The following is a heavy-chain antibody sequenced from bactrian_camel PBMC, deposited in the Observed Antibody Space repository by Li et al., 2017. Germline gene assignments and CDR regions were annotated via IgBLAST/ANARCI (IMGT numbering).Heavy chain of an antibody. CDR1: AYIYSSDL. J-gene: IGHJ4*01. Sequence: VQLVESGGGLVQPGGSLILSCAASAYIYSSDLMSWVRQAPGKGLERVSSIYGDGINTDYADSVKGRFTISRDNAKNTVYLQMNSLKSEDTALYYCVALAVGANNYWGQGTQVTVS. CDR3: VALAVGANNY. V-gene: IGHV3-2*01. D-gene: IGHD6*01. CDR2: IYGDGINT.